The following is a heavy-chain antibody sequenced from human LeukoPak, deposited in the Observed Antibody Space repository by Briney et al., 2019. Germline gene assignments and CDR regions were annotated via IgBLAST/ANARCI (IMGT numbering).Heavy chain of an antibody. CDR3: ARVKSHTMHLDY. D-gene: IGHD3-10*01. V-gene: IGHV4-30-4*01. CDR1: GGSISSGDYY. CDR2: IYYSGST. J-gene: IGHJ4*02. Sequence: PSQTLSLTCTVSGGSISSGDYYWSWIRQPPGKGLEWIGYIYYSGSTNYNPSLKSRVTISVDTSKNQFSLKLSSVTAADTAVYYCARVKSHTMHLDYWGQGTLVTVSS.